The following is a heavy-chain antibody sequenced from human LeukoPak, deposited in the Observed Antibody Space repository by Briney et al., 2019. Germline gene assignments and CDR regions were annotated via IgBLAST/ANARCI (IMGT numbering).Heavy chain of an antibody. V-gene: IGHV1-24*01. CDR3: ASRGPYDYVWGSYRHNYFDY. CDR2: FDPEDGET. J-gene: IGHJ4*02. CDR1: GYTLTELS. Sequence: ASGKVSCKDSGYTLTELSMHWVRQAPGKGLEWMGAFDPEDGETIYAQKFQGRVTMTEDTSTDTAYMELSSLRSEDTAVYYCASRGPYDYVWGSYRHNYFDYWGQGTLVTVSS. D-gene: IGHD3-16*02.